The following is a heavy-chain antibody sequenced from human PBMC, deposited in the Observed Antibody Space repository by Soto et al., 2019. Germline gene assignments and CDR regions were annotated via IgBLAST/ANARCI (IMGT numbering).Heavy chain of an antibody. Sequence: QTGGSLRLSCAASGFTFSSYWMSWVRQAPGKGLEWVANIKQDGSEKYYVDSVKGRFTISRDNAKNSLYLQMNSLRAEDTAVYYCARDRIGGDFWSGSPYYYYYGMDVWGQGTTVTVSS. CDR2: IKQDGSEK. D-gene: IGHD3-3*01. CDR1: GFTFSSYW. J-gene: IGHJ6*02. CDR3: ARDRIGGDFWSGSPYYYYYGMDV. V-gene: IGHV3-7*01.